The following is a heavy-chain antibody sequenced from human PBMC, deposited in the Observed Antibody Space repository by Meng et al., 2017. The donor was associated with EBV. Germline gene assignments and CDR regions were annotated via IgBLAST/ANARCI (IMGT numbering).Heavy chain of an antibody. CDR2: IYWDDDK. Sequence: QITLKESGPTLGKPTQTLTLTCTFSGFSLSTRGVGVGWIRQPPGKALEWLARIYWDDDKRYSPSLKSRLTITKDTSKNQVVLTMTNMDPVDAATYYCAHIIAARPFDYWGQGTLVTVSS. D-gene: IGHD6-6*01. V-gene: IGHV2-5*02. CDR1: GFSLSTRGVG. CDR3: AHIIAARPFDY. J-gene: IGHJ4*02.